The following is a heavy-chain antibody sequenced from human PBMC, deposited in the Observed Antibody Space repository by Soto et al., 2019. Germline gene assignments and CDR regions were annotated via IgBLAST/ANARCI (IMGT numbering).Heavy chain of an antibody. Sequence: SDTLSLTCTLSGGSISRYYGSWIRQPAWKGLEWIRYIYYSGRPNYTPSLQSRVNISVATSKHPFSLNLSSVTAADTAVYYCAREPAPLYSSSWYYFDSWGQGALVTVS. CDR2: IYYSGRP. D-gene: IGHD6-13*01. J-gene: IGHJ4*02. CDR1: GGSISRYY. V-gene: IGHV4-59*13. CDR3: AREPAPLYSSSWYYFDS.